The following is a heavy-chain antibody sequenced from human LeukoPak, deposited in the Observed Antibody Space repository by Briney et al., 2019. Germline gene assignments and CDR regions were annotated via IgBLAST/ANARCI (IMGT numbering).Heavy chain of an antibody. CDR3: ARGVDIVATIINFDY. D-gene: IGHD5-12*01. V-gene: IGHV3-23*01. J-gene: IGHJ4*02. CDR2: IGGGGGST. Sequence: GCSLRLSYAASGFTFRSYAMRWLRQAPRQGLEWVAAIGGGGGSTYYADSVKGRFTTSRDNSKNTLYLQMNRLRAEDTAVYYCARGVDIVATIINFDYWGQGTLVTVSS. CDR1: GFTFRSYA.